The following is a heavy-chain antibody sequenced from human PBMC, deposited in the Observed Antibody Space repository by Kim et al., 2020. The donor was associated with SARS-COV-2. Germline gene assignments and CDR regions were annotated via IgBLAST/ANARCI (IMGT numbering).Heavy chain of an antibody. CDR3: ARIKAAASTGDAFDV. CDR1: GFTLSSYA. V-gene: IGHV3-30*04. Sequence: GGSLRLSCVASGFTLSSYAMHWVRQAPGKGLEWLAIISYDGNNQYYADSVRGRFTISRDISKNTLFLQMNSLRGDDTSTYYCARIKAAASTGDAFDVWGQATMVIVSS. CDR2: ISYDGNNQ. J-gene: IGHJ3*01. D-gene: IGHD6-25*01.